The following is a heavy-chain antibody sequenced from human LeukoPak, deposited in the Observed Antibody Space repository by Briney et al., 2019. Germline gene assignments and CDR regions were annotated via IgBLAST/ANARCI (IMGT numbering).Heavy chain of an antibody. Sequence: KTPETLSLTCTVSGGSISSYYWSWIRQPAGKGLEWVGRIYSTGSTNYNPSLKSRVTMSVDTSKNQFSLRLRSVTAADTAVYYCARQIASAGTAGFDFWGQGALVTVSS. CDR1: GGSISSYY. J-gene: IGHJ4*02. CDR3: ARQIASAGTAGFDF. CDR2: IYSTGST. V-gene: IGHV4-4*07. D-gene: IGHD6-13*01.